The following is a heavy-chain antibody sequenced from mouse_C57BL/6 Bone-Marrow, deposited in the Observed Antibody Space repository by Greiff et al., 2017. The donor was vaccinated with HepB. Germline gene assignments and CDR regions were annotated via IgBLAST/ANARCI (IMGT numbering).Heavy chain of an antibody. D-gene: IGHD1-1*01. J-gene: IGHJ3*01. CDR1: GFTFSDYG. CDR2: ISRGSSTI. Sequence: EVQLVESGGGLVKPGGSLKLSCAASGFTFSDYGMHWVRQAPEQGLEWVAYISRGSSTIYYADKVKGRFTISRDNAKNTLFLQMSSLRSEDTAMYYCARDYYGSSYVEFADWGQGTLVTVSA. CDR3: ARDYYGSSYVEFAD. V-gene: IGHV5-17*01.